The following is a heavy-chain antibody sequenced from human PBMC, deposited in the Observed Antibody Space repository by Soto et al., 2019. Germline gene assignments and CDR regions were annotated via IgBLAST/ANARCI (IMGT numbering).Heavy chain of an antibody. V-gene: IGHV1-69*12. Sequence: QVQLVQSGAEVQKPGFSVKVSCKASGGSLSNYGISWVRQAPGQGLEWMGAIIPVFGTPNYAQKFEDRVTITADESTTTVSKEVSSLTSEDTAVYYCARGDATKIIVTTYYGMDVWGQGTTVTVSS. J-gene: IGHJ6*02. D-gene: IGHD4-17*01. CDR1: GGSLSNYG. CDR3: ARGDATKIIVTTYYGMDV. CDR2: IIPVFGTP.